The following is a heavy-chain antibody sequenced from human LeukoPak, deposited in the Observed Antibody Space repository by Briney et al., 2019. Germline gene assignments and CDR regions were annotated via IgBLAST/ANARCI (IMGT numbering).Heavy chain of an antibody. V-gene: IGHV7-4-1*02. CDR1: GYTFTSYA. J-gene: IGHJ6*02. CDR3: ARDNSQEPYDFWSGWVWGGHTEHRPPLYYYYYGMDV. D-gene: IGHD3-3*01. CDR2: INTNTGNP. Sequence: ASVNVSCKASGYTFTSYAMNWVRQAPGQGLEWMGWINTNTGNPTYAQGFTGRFVFSLDTSVSTVYLQISSLKAEDTAVYYCARDNSQEPYDFWSGWVWGGHTEHRPPLYYYYYGMDVWGQGTTVTVSS.